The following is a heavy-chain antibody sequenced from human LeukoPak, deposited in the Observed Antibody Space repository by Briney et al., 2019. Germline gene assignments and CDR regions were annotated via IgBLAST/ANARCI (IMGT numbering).Heavy chain of an antibody. Sequence: ETLSLTCTASGGSISSYYWSWIRQPPGKGLEWVASINQDGSQKDYVDSVKGRFTISTDNAENSLYLQMNSLRADDTAIFYCARLYGDVTTFDYWGQGILVTVSS. V-gene: IGHV3-7*01. J-gene: IGHJ4*02. CDR1: GGSISSYY. CDR3: ARLYGDVTTFDY. CDR2: INQDGSQK. D-gene: IGHD2-21*02.